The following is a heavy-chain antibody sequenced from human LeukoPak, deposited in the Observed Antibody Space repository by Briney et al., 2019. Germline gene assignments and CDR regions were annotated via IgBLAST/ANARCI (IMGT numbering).Heavy chain of an antibody. CDR3: AKLFIAARLVDY. V-gene: IGHV3-23*01. Sequence: GGSLRLSCAASGFTFSTYAMSWVRQAPGKGLEWVSAISGSGGSTYYADSVKGRFTISRDNSKNTLYLQMNSLRAEDTAVYYCAKLFIAARLVDYWGQGTLVTVSS. CDR2: ISGSGGST. D-gene: IGHD6-6*01. CDR1: GFTFSTYA. J-gene: IGHJ4*02.